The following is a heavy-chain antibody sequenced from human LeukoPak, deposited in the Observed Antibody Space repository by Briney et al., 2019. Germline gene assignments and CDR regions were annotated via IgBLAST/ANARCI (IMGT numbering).Heavy chain of an antibody. V-gene: IGHV4-59*01. J-gene: IGHJ4*02. CDR2: ISYSGST. Sequence: SETLSLTCTVSGGSISTYYWNWIRQPPGKGLEWIGIISYSGSTNYNPSLKSRATISVDTSKNQFSLKLSSVTAADTAVYYCARAYASYFLTDYWGQGTLVTVSS. D-gene: IGHD2-8*01. CDR1: GGSISTYY. CDR3: ARAYASYFLTDY.